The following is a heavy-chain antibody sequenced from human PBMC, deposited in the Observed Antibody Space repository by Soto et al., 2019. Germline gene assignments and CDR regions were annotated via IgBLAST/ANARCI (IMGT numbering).Heavy chain of an antibody. CDR1: GLSLSTSGVG. D-gene: IGHD5-12*01. J-gene: IGHJ4*02. CDR3: AHSRFIHGYNYQYDFDY. V-gene: IGHV2-5*02. CDR2: IYWDDDK. Sequence: QITLKESGPTLVKPTQTLTLTCTFSGLSLSTSGVGVGWIRQPPGKALEWLALIYWDDDKRYSPSLKSRPTITKDPSNSQLVLTMTNMDPVATATYYCAHSRFIHGYNYQYDFDYWGQGTLVTVSS.